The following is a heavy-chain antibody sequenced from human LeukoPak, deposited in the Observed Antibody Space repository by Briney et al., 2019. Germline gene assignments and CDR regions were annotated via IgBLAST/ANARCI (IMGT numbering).Heavy chain of an antibody. V-gene: IGHV3-33*01. CDR1: GFTFSAHG. Sequence: GGSLRLSCAASGFTFSAHGMHWVRQAPGKGLEWVAVIWYDGSNQYYGDTVKGRFTISRDNSKNTLYLQMNSLRAEDTAVYYCARDPSSSSWLYSFDYWGQGTLVTVSS. CDR2: IWYDGSNQ. J-gene: IGHJ4*02. D-gene: IGHD6-13*01. CDR3: ARDPSSSSWLYSFDY.